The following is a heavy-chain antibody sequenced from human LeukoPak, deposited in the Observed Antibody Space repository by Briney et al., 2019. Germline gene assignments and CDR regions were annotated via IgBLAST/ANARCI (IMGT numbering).Heavy chain of an antibody. CDR1: GFTSSSYA. CDR2: ISGSGGST. Sequence: GGSLRLSCAASGFTSSSYAMSWVRQAPGKGLEWVSAISGSGGSTYYADSVKGRFTISRDNSKNTLYLQMNSLRAEDTAVYYCAKFTGDDSSGYPVKYFDYWGQGTLVTVSS. CDR3: AKFTGDDSSGYPVKYFDY. J-gene: IGHJ4*02. D-gene: IGHD3-22*01. V-gene: IGHV3-23*01.